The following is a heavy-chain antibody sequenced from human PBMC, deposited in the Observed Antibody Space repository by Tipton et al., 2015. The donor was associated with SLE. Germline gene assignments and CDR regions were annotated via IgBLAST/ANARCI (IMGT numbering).Heavy chain of an antibody. CDR3: ARGGETTVRGLDY. CDR1: GYTFNNYG. V-gene: IGHV1-18*01. Sequence: QSGAEVKKPGASAMVSCKASGYTFNNYGISWVRQAPGQGLEWMGWISGYNGNTNYAQKFQGRVTLTTDTSTNTAYMELRSLRSDDTAMYYCARGGETTVRGLDYWGQGTLVTVSS. CDR2: ISGYNGNT. J-gene: IGHJ4*02. D-gene: IGHD4-17*01.